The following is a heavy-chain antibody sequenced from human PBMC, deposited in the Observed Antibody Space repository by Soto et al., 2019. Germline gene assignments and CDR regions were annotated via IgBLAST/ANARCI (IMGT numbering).Heavy chain of an antibody. CDR2: LYYSGTT. D-gene: IGHD3-3*01. Sequence: QVQLQESGPGLVKASQTLSLTCTVSGGSVTSVGYYWAWIRQHPGKGLEFIGHLYYSGTTYYNPYLRSRVTISEDTSKNHCSLQLTSVTAADTAVYYCARILDFWSGHGVFDIWGQGTMVTVSS. J-gene: IGHJ3*02. CDR1: GGSVTSVGYY. V-gene: IGHV4-31*03. CDR3: ARILDFWSGHGVFDI.